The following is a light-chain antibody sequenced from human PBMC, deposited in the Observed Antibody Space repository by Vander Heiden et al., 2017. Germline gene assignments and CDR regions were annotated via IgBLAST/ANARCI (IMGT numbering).Light chain of an antibody. CDR1: GSTIGSKP. CDR3: ATWDDRLI. V-gene: IGLV1-44*01. CDR2: SNN. Sequence: QSVLTQPPSASGTPGQRVSISCSSNGSTIGSKPINWYQQLPGTAPKLLIYSNNQRPSGVPDRFSGSKSGTSASLAIRGLQSEDEADYYCATWDDRLIFGGGTKVTVL. J-gene: IGLJ2*01.